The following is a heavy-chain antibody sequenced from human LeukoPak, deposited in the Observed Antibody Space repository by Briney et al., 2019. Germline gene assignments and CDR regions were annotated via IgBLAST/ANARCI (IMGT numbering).Heavy chain of an antibody. CDR2: ISSSSSYI. D-gene: IGHD2-2*01. Sequence: PGGSLRLSCAVSGFTLSNSWMHWVRQAPGKGLEWVSSISSSSSYIYYADSVKGRFTISRDNSKNSLYLQMNSLRTEDTALYYCAKAAGYCSSTSCPTEFDYWGQGTLVTVSS. J-gene: IGHJ4*02. CDR1: GFTLSNSW. CDR3: AKAAGYCSSTSCPTEFDY. V-gene: IGHV3-21*04.